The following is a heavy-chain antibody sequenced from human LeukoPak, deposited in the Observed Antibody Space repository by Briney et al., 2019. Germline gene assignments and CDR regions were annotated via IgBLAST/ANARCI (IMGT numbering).Heavy chain of an antibody. Sequence: SETLSLTCTVSGDSISPYYLTWTPQPPGKGLEWIGHLHPSGSTSYNPSLKSRVTISADTSKNQFSLSLTSVNAADTAVYYCATGGDAYKTGYWGQGTLVSVSS. CDR1: GDSISPYY. D-gene: IGHD5-24*01. V-gene: IGHV4-59*12. J-gene: IGHJ4*02. CDR2: LHPSGST. CDR3: ATGGDAYKTGY.